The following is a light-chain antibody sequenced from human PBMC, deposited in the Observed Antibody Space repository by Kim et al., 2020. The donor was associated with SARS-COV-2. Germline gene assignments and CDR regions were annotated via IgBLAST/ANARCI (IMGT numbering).Light chain of an antibody. J-gene: IGKJ5*01. CDR3: QQRSNWPSSIT. CDR2: DAS. Sequence: PGERSTLSGGASQSISRSLAWYQQKPGQAPRLLIYDASKRATGIPARFSGSGAGTDFTLTISTLEPDDFAIYYCQQRSNWPSSITFGQGTRLEIK. CDR1: QSISRS. V-gene: IGKV3-11*01.